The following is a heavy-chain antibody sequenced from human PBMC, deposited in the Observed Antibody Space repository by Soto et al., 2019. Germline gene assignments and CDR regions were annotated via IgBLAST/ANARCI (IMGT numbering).Heavy chain of an antibody. J-gene: IGHJ6*02. CDR2: FDPEDGET. D-gene: IGHD6-19*01. V-gene: IGHV1-24*01. CDR3: ATVQWLVGRYYYGMDV. Sequence: ASVKVSCKVSGYTLTELSMHWVRQAPGKGLEWMGGFDPEDGETIYAQKFQGRVTMTEDTSTDTAYMELSSLRSEDTAVYYCATVQWLVGRYYYGMDVWGHGTTVTVSS. CDR1: GYTLTELS.